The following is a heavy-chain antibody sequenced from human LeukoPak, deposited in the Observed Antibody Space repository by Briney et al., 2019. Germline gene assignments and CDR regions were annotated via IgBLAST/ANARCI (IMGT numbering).Heavy chain of an antibody. CDR3: SRESGPFSPFGC. V-gene: IGHV4-4*02. Sequence: KTSETLSLSCGVHGGPISGTNWWRGVRPPPGQGLEWIGEISLRGLTNYNPSLRSRLTQSLDESKNQDSLNRTSGADAGTAGYYCSRESGPFSPFGCLGQGTLVTVRS. CDR1: GGPISGTNW. J-gene: IGHJ4*02. CDR2: ISLRGLT. D-gene: IGHD1-26*01.